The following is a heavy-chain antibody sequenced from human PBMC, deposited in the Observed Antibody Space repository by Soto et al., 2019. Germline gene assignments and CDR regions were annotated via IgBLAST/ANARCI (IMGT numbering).Heavy chain of an antibody. J-gene: IGHJ4*02. CDR3: ARVRSGYYPTLDY. CDR2: IWYDGSNE. V-gene: IGHV3-33*01. D-gene: IGHD3-22*01. CDR1: GFTFSSHG. Sequence: GGSLRLSCAASGFTFSSHGMHWVRQAPGKGLEWVAVIWYDGSNEYYADSVKGRFTISRDNSKNTLYLQMNSLRAEDTAVYYCARVRSGYYPTLDYWGQGTLVTVSS.